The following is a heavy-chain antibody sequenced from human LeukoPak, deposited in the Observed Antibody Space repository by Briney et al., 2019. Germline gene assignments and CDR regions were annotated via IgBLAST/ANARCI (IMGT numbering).Heavy chain of an antibody. D-gene: IGHD3-10*02. CDR3: EELGITMVGGV. J-gene: IGHJ6*04. CDR1: GFTFSDYY. Sequence: GGSLRLSCEVSGFTFSDYYMSWIRQAPGMGLEWLSYINRSGSTIYYADSVKGRFTISRDNANNSLYPQMNSLRGEDTAVYYCEELGITMVGGVWGKGTTVTISS. V-gene: IGHV3-11*04. CDR2: INRSGSTI.